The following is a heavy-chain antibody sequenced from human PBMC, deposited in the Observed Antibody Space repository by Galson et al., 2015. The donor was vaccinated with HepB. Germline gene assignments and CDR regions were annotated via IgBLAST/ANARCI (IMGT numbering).Heavy chain of an antibody. CDR1: GLTFSNYA. CDR2: ISGSGGST. Sequence: SLRLSCAASGLTFSNYAMSWVRQAPGKGLEWVSVISGSGGSTYYADSVKGRFTISRDNSKNTLYLQMNSLRVEDTAIYYCAKEGRSKSGYDWADPFDIWGQGTMVTVS. J-gene: IGHJ3*02. CDR3: AKEGRSKSGYDWADPFDI. D-gene: IGHD5-12*01. V-gene: IGHV3-23*01.